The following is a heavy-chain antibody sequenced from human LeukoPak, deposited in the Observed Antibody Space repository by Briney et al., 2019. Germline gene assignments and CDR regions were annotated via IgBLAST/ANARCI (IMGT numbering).Heavy chain of an antibody. Sequence: PSETLSLTCTVSGGSISRSSYFWGWIRQPPGKGLEWIGSILYTGSTYYNPSLKIRVAISVDTSKNQFSLKLSSVTAADAAVYFCARLYSGGVDYWGQGTLVTVSS. CDR1: GGSISRSSYF. D-gene: IGHD1-26*01. CDR3: ARLYSGGVDY. J-gene: IGHJ4*02. CDR2: ILYTGST. V-gene: IGHV4-39*01.